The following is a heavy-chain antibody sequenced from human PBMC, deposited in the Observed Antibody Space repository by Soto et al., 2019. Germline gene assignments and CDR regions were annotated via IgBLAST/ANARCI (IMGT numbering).Heavy chain of an antibody. CDR1: GGSISSYY. J-gene: IGHJ4*02. V-gene: IGHV4-59*01. Sequence: SETLSLTCTVSGGSISSYYWSWIRQPPGKGLEWIGYIYYSGSTNYNPSLKSRVTISVDTSKNQFSLELSSVTAADTAVYYCARAGGMGGVLNYWGQGTLVTVSS. CDR2: IYYSGST. CDR3: ARAGGMGGVLNY. D-gene: IGHD3-16*01.